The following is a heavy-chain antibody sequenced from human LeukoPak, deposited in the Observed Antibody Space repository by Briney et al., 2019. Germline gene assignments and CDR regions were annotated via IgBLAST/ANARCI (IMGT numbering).Heavy chain of an antibody. D-gene: IGHD4-17*01. CDR1: GFTFSGYS. J-gene: IGHJ4*02. Sequence: GGSLRLSCAASGFTFSGYSMSWVRQAPGKGLEWVSAINGSGGSTYYADSVQGRFTISRDKSKNTLYLQMNSLRAEDTAVYYCAKVSLTTVTTGYFDYWGQGTLVTVSS. CDR3: AKVSLTTVTTGYFDY. V-gene: IGHV3-23*01. CDR2: INGSGGST.